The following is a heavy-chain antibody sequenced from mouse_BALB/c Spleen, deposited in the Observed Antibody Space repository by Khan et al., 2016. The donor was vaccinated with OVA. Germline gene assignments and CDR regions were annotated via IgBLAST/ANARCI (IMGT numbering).Heavy chain of an antibody. D-gene: IGHD2-1*01. CDR1: GFSLTSYG. Sequence: QVQLKESGPGLVAPSQSLSITCTISGFSLTSYGVHWVRQPPGKGLEWLVVIWSDGHTTYNSALKSRLSISKDNSKSQVFLKMNSLQTDDTAMYFCTRKGYYGNNGPYFDVWGAGTTVTVSS. CDR3: TRKGYYGNNGPYFDV. CDR2: IWSDGHT. V-gene: IGHV2-6-1*01. J-gene: IGHJ1*01.